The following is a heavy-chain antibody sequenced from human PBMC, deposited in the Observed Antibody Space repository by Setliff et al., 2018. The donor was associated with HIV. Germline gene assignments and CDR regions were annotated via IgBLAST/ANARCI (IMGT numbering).Heavy chain of an antibody. D-gene: IGHD2-8*01. V-gene: IGHV1-24*01. CDR3: ATEMMYAQGSFDY. J-gene: IGHJ4*02. CDR2: FDPEDAET. CDR1: GYTLTELS. Sequence: ASVKVSCKVSGYTLTELSMLWVRQAPGKGLEWMGGFDPEDAETIYAQRFQGRVTMTEDTSTDTAYMELSSLSSEDTAVSYCATEMMYAQGSFDYWGQGTLVTVSS.